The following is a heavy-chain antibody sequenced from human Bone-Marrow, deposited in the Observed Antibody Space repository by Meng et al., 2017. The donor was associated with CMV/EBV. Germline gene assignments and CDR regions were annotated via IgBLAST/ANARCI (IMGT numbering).Heavy chain of an antibody. CDR2: INHRAAT. D-gene: IGHD4/OR15-4a*01. V-gene: IGHV4-34*01. CDR1: NVSLTGYY. J-gene: IGHJ5*02. Sequence: GYNVSLTGYYWSWIRQPPGKGLEWIGEINHRAATNYNPSLKSRVTMSVDTSKNHFSLSLTSVTAADTSVYYCARTIRASRAGWFDPWGQGTLVTVSS. CDR3: ARTIRASRAGWFDP.